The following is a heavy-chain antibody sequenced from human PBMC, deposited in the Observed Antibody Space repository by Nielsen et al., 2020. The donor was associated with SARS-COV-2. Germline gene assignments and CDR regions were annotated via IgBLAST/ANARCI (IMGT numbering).Heavy chain of an antibody. Sequence: SETPSLTCTVSGGSISSGDYYWSWIRQPPGKGLEWIGYIYYSGSTYYNPSLKSRVTISVDTSKNQFSLKLSSVTAADTALYYCARERVGGITIFGVVTRYGMDVRGQGTTFTVSS. V-gene: IGHV4-30-4*01. CDR2: IYYSGST. D-gene: IGHD3-3*01. J-gene: IGHJ6*02. CDR3: ARERVGGITIFGVVTRYGMDV. CDR1: GGSISSGDYY.